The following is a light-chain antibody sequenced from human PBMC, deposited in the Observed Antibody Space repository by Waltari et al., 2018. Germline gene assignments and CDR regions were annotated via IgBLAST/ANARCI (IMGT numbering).Light chain of an antibody. CDR3: QSYDTSLSVI. CDR2: GVN. J-gene: IGLJ2*01. Sequence: QSVLTQPPSVSGAPGQRVTIPCTGSGANLGAGFDVHWYQQLPGKAPKLLIYGVNNRPSGVPDRFSGSQSGTSASLAITGLRAEDEADYFCQSYDTSLSVIFGGGTKLTVL. V-gene: IGLV1-40*01. CDR1: GANLGAGFD.